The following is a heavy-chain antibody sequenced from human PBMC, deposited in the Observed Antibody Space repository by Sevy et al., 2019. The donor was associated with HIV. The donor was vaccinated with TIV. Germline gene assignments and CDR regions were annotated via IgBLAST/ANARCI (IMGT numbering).Heavy chain of an antibody. CDR3: AKESGSCYEFWSGHDAFDI. V-gene: IGHV3-30*18. D-gene: IGHD3-3*01. Sequence: GGSLRLSCAASGFNFSSYGMHWVRQAPGKGLEWVAVISYDGSSKYCAESVKRRFTISRDNSKNTLYLQISSLRAEDTAVYYCAKESGSCYEFWSGHDAFDIWGQGTMVTVSS. J-gene: IGHJ3*02. CDR1: GFNFSSYG. CDR2: ISYDGSSK.